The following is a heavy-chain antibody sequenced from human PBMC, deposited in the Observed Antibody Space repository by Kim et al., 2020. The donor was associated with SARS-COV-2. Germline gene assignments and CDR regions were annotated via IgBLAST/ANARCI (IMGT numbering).Heavy chain of an antibody. V-gene: IGHV5-51*01. Sequence: FQGQVTISADKSISTAYLQWSSLKASDTAMYYCARHGVGVVGYYDSHFDYWGQGTLVTVSS. D-gene: IGHD3-22*01. J-gene: IGHJ4*02. CDR3: ARHGVGVVGYYDSHFDY.